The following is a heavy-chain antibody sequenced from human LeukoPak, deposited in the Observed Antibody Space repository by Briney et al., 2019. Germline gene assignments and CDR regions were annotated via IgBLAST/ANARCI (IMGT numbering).Heavy chain of an antibody. CDR2: ISYDGSNK. J-gene: IGHJ4*02. CDR1: GFTFSSYG. CDR3: AKEGGYDPNPVDY. D-gene: IGHD5-12*01. Sequence: GGSLRLSCAASGFTFSSYGMHWVRQAPGKGLEWVAVISYDGSNKYYADSVKGRFTISRDNSKNTLYLQMNSLRAEDTAVYYCAKEGGYDPNPVDYWGQGTLVTVSS. V-gene: IGHV3-30*18.